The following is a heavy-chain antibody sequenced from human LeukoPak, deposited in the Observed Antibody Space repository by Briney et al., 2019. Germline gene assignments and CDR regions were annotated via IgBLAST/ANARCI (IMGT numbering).Heavy chain of an antibody. CDR2: MNPNSANT. Sequence: ASVKVSCKASGYTFTSYDINWVRQATGQGLEWMGWMNPNSANTGYAQKFQGRVTMTRNTSISTAYMELSSLRSEDTAVYYCARGKTRITIFGVVIYYYGMDVWGQGTTVTVSS. CDR3: ARGKTRITIFGVVIYYYGMDV. J-gene: IGHJ6*02. CDR1: GYTFTSYD. D-gene: IGHD3-3*01. V-gene: IGHV1-8*01.